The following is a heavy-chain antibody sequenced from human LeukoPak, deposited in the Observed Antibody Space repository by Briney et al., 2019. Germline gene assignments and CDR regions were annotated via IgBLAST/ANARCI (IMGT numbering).Heavy chain of an antibody. CDR1: GYIFTEYA. CDR2: INPNSGGT. D-gene: IGHD6-19*01. V-gene: IGHV1-2*02. Sequence: ASVKVSCKTSGYIFTEYAINWVRQAPGQGLEWMGWINPNSGGTNYAQKFQGRVTMTRDTSISTAYMELSRLRSDDTAVYYCARGIAVANVDGWGQGTLVTVSS. J-gene: IGHJ4*02. CDR3: ARGIAVANVDG.